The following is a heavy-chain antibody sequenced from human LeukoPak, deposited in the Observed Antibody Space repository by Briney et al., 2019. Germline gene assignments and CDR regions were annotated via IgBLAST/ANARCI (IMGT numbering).Heavy chain of an antibody. CDR3: ARIAVASRVIDY. D-gene: IGHD6-13*01. J-gene: IGHJ4*02. Sequence: SQTLSLTCVISGDSVSSNSAAWNWIRQSPSRGLEWLGRTYYRSKWSSDYAVSVKGRITISPDTSKNQFSLQLNSVTPEDTAVYYRARIAVASRVIDYWGQGSLVTVSS. V-gene: IGHV6-1*01. CDR1: GDSVSSNSAA. CDR2: TYYRSKWSS.